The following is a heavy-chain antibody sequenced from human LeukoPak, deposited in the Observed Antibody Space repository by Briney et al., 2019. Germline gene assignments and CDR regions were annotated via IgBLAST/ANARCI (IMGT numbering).Heavy chain of an antibody. CDR1: GDSITGYY. Sequence: TSETLSLTCSVSGDSITGYYWGWIRQPPGKGLEWIGNIYYTGNTYYNSSLKSRVTISLDTSKNQFSLKLSSVTAADTAVYYCATSTYYYDSSGCPFDYWGQGTLVTVSS. J-gene: IGHJ4*02. V-gene: IGHV4-38-2*02. D-gene: IGHD3-22*01. CDR3: ATSTYYYDSSGCPFDY. CDR2: IYYTGNT.